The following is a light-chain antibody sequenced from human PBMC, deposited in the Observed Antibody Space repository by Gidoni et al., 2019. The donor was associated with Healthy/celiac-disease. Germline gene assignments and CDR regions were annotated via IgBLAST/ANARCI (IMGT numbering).Light chain of an antibody. CDR3: QQYNSYSVT. CDR2: KAS. V-gene: IGKV1-5*03. Sequence: DIQMTQSPSTLSASVGDRVTITCRASQSISSWLALYQQKPGKAPKLLIYKASSLESGVPSRFSVSGSGTEFTLTISSLQPDDFATYYCQQYNSYSVTFGQGTKVEIK. CDR1: QSISSW. J-gene: IGKJ1*01.